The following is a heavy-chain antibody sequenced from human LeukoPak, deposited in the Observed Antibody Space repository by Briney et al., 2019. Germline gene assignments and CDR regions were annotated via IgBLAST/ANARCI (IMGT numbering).Heavy chain of an antibody. V-gene: IGHV3-7*04. J-gene: IGHJ4*02. CDR3: ARGDDLSGDH. CDR2: IHPEGNEK. CDR1: GFTFSKFW. D-gene: IGHD1-1*01. Sequence: GGSLRLSCLVSGFTFSKFWMSWVRQAPGRGLEWVANIHPEGNEKYHVESVKGRFTISRDNAKNLLFLQMNGLGVEDTAVYYCARGDDLSGDHWGQGTLVTVSS.